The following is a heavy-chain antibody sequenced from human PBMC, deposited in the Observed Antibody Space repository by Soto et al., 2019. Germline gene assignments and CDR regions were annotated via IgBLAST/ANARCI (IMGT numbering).Heavy chain of an antibody. J-gene: IGHJ4*02. D-gene: IGHD6-6*01. Sequence: QVQLVESGGGVVQPGRSLRLSCAASGFTFSSYGMHWVRQAPGKGLEWVAVIWYDGSNKYYADSVKGRFTISRDNSKNTLYLQMNSLRAEDTAVYYCARDKGYSSSPLFDYWGQGTLVTVSS. CDR2: IWYDGSNK. CDR1: GFTFSSYG. V-gene: IGHV3-33*01. CDR3: ARDKGYSSSPLFDY.